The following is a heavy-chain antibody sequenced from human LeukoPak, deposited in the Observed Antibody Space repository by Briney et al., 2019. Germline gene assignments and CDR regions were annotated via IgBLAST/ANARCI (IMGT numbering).Heavy chain of an antibody. V-gene: IGHV5-51*01. CDR2: IFPGDSDT. Sequence: GESLKISCVTSGYGFPSYYVAWVRQMPGKGPDWMGVIFPGDSDTRFNPAFKGQVTMSVDTSVDTAYLQWSSLKPSDAAMYFCAKCRDYYDSSGFYTYDFWGHGTRVIV. CDR1: GYGFPSYY. J-gene: IGHJ3*01. CDR3: AKCRDYYDSSGFYTYDF. D-gene: IGHD3-22*01.